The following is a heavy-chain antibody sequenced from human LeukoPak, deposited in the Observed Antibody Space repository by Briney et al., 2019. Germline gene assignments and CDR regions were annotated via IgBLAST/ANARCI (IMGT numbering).Heavy chain of an antibody. CDR3: AADYNWNLDYYYYYGMDV. J-gene: IGHJ6*02. CDR1: GFTFSTSA. D-gene: IGHD1-20*01. V-gene: IGHV1-58*02. CDR2: NAVGSGNT. Sequence: GTSVKVSCKGSGFTFSTSAMQWVGPARGQPLEGIGWNAVGSGNTNYAQKFQERVTITRDMSTSTAYMELSSLRSEDTAVYYCAADYNWNLDYYYYYGMDVWGLGTTVTVSS.